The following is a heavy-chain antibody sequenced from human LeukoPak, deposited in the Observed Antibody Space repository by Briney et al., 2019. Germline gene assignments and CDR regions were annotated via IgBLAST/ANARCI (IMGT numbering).Heavy chain of an antibody. D-gene: IGHD4/OR15-4a*01. CDR3: VRMETRGAFASSDY. J-gene: IGHJ4*02. Sequence: PGGSLRLSCAASGFIFSSYTMHWVRQAPGKGLEWVAVISSDGSGKYYADSVKGRFTLSRDNSKNTLYLQMSSLRTDDTAVYYCVRMETRGAFASSDYWGQGTLVTVSS. CDR2: ISSDGSGK. V-gene: IGHV3-30-3*01. CDR1: GFIFSSYT.